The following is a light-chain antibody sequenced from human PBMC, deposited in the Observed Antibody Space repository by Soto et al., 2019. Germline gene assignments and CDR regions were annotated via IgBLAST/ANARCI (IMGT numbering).Light chain of an antibody. J-gene: IGKJ2*01. CDR1: QSVSTRY. CDR3: HQFGRSPPAFT. V-gene: IGKV3-20*01. Sequence: ESMLTQSPGTLSLSPGERATLSCRASQSVSTRYLAWYQQKPGQAPRLLIYGASIRATGIPDRFSGSGSGTDFTLTISSLEPEDFAVSYCHQFGRSPPAFTFGQGTKLEI. CDR2: GAS.